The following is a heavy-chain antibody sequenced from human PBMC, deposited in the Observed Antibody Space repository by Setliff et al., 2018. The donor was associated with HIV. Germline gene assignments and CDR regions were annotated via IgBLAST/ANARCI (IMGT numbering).Heavy chain of an antibody. CDR3: TADLPTTVTVADY. V-gene: IGHV4-4*02. J-gene: IGHJ4*02. D-gene: IGHD4-17*01. CDR2: IYHSGST. Sequence: SETLSLTCAVSGGSISSSNWWSWVRQSPGKGLEWIGEIYHSGSTNYNPSLKSRVIISVDKSKNQFSLKLNSVTAEDTAMYYCTADLPTTVTVADYWGQGTLVTVSS. CDR1: GGSISSSNW.